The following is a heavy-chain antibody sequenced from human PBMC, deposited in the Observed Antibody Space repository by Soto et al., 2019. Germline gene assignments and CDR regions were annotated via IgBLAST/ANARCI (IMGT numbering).Heavy chain of an antibody. CDR3: AREVSVAGQPPVGALLV. Sequence: HLVESGGGVVQPGTSLRLSCVASGFTLTNYGMHWVRQAPGKGLEWVAIIWADGTTEFYADSVKGRFTISRDNSTNTFYLQMNRLRADDTARYYCAREVSVAGQPPVGALLVWGQGTTVTVSS. CDR1: GFTLTNYG. D-gene: IGHD6-19*01. J-gene: IGHJ3*01. V-gene: IGHV3-33*01. CDR2: IWADGTTE.